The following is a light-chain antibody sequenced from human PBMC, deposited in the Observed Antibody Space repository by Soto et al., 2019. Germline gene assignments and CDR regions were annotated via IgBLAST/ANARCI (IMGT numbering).Light chain of an antibody. Sequence: EIVMTQSPATLSVSPGERVTLSCRASQSVSTNVCWFQQKPGQAPRLLIYGASARATGIPARFSGSGSGTEFTITISSLQSEDFAVYYCQQYNNWPPYTFGQGTKVDIK. CDR1: QSVSTN. CDR3: QQYNNWPPYT. V-gene: IGKV3-15*01. CDR2: GAS. J-gene: IGKJ2*01.